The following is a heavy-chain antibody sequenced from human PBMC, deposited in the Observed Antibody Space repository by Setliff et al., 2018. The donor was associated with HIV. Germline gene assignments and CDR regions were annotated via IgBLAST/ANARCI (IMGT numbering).Heavy chain of an antibody. J-gene: IGHJ4*02. V-gene: IGHV1-46*01. CDR3: ARLRPTAFFDY. D-gene: IGHD3-3*01. CDR2: INPHGGST. CDR1: GYTFTTYG. Sequence: ASVKVSCKPSGYTFTTYGLSWVRQAPGQGLEWMGVINPHGGSTNYAQKFQGRVTMTRDTSTSTVYMELSSLRSDDTAVYYCARLRPTAFFDYWGQGTLVTVSS.